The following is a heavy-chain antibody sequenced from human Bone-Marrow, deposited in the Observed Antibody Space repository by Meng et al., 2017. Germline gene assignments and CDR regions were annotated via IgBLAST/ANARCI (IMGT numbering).Heavy chain of an antibody. CDR3: VRIGWGSYTPFDY. Sequence: ASVKVSCKASGYTFTSYAMHWVRQAPGQRLEWMGWINAGNGNTKYSQKFQGRVTITRDTSASTAYMELSSLRSEDTAVYYCVRIGWGSYTPFDYWGQGTLVTVSS. J-gene: IGHJ4*02. V-gene: IGHV1-3*01. CDR2: INAGNGNT. CDR1: GYTFTSYA. D-gene: IGHD3-10*01.